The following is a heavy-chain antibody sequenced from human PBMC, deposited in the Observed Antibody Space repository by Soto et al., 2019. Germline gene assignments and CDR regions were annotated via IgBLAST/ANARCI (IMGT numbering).Heavy chain of an antibody. CDR2: IYHSGST. CDR1: GGSISSSNW. J-gene: IGHJ6*02. V-gene: IGHV4-4*02. Sequence: PSETLSLTCAVSGGSISSSNWWSWVRQPPGKGLEWIGEIYHSGSTNYNPYLKSRVTISVDKSKNQFSLKLSSVTAADTAVYYCARVLILGGLGIGYGMDVWGQGTTVTVS. D-gene: IGHD1-20*01. CDR3: ARVLILGGLGIGYGMDV.